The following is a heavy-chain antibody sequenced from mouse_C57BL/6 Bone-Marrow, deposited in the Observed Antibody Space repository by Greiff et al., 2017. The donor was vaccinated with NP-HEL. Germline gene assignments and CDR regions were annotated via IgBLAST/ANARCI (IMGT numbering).Heavy chain of an antibody. Sequence: VQLQQSGAELVKPGASVKLSCKASGYTFTSYWMQWVKQRPGHGLEWIGEIDPSDSYTNYNQKFKGKATLTVDTSSSTAYMQLSSLTSEDSAVYYCARGASDNYHMDYWGQGTSLTVSS. CDR3: ARGASDNYHMDY. V-gene: IGHV1-50*01. CDR1: GYTFTSYW. J-gene: IGHJ4*01. CDR2: IDPSDSYT. D-gene: IGHD1-3*01.